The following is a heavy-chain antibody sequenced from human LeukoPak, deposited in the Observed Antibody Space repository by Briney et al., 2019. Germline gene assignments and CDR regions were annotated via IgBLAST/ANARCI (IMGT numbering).Heavy chain of an antibody. V-gene: IGHV1-18*01. Sequence: ASVKVSCKASGYTLTNYGVSWATRAPGQGREEMRWLSVDNANTNYAQILQGRVPMTTDTSTSTAYMELRSLRTDDTAVYYCAREGRCINGVCYPDYWGQGTLVTVSS. J-gene: IGHJ4*02. D-gene: IGHD2-8*01. CDR2: LSVDNANT. CDR1: GYTLTNYG. CDR3: AREGRCINGVCYPDY.